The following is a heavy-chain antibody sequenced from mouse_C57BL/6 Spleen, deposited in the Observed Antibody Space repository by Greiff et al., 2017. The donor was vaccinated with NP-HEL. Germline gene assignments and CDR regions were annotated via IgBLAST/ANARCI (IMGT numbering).Heavy chain of an antibody. D-gene: IGHD2-4*01. CDR1: GYTFTSYW. J-gene: IGHJ3*01. CDR3: ARGDYGVLAY. Sequence: QVQLQQPGAELVRPGTSVKLSCKASGYTFTSYWMHWVKQRPGQGLEWIGVIDPSDSYTNYNQKFKGKATLTVDTSSSTAYMQLSSLTSEDSAVYYCARGDYGVLAYWCQGTLVTVSA. CDR2: IDPSDSYT. V-gene: IGHV1-59*01.